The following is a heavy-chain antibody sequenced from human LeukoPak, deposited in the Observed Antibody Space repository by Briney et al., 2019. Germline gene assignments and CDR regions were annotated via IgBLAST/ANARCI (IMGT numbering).Heavy chain of an antibody. V-gene: IGHV3-33*06. J-gene: IGHJ6*02. CDR1: GFTFSTYG. Sequence: SGRSLRLSCAASGFTFSTYGMHWVRQDPGKGLGWLAVIWYDGSKKYYGDSAKGRFTISRDNSKNTLYLQMNSLRADDTAVYYCAKDVTTSDFGMDVWGQGTTVTVSS. CDR3: AKDVTTSDFGMDV. D-gene: IGHD4-11*01. CDR2: IWYDGSKK.